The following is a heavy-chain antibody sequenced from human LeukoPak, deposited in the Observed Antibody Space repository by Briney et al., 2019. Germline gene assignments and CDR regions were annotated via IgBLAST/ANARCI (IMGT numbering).Heavy chain of an antibody. CDR2: INHSRST. J-gene: IGHJ4*02. CDR1: GGSFSGYY. CDR3: ASAGGSSSLVDDY. V-gene: IGHV4-34*01. D-gene: IGHD6-6*01. Sequence: SETLSLTCAVYGGSFSGYYWSWISQPPGKRLEWIGEINHSRSTNYNPSLKSRVTISVDTSKNQFSLKLSSVTAADTAVYYCASAGGSSSLVDDYWGQGTLLTVSS.